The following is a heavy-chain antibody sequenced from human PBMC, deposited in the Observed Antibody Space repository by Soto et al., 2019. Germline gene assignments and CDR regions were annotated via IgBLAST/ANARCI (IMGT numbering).Heavy chain of an antibody. V-gene: IGHV1-8*01. CDR3: ARRAETNGWNGFGADKYYFDF. D-gene: IGHD1-1*01. Sequence: GASVKVSCKASGYTFTSYDIYWVRQATGQGLEWMGWMNPNTGNSGYAQKFQGRVTMTSDTSISTAHMELSSLRSEDTAVCYCARRAETNGWNGFGADKYYFDFWGQGTLVTVSS. CDR2: MNPNTGNS. J-gene: IGHJ4*02. CDR1: GYTFTSYD.